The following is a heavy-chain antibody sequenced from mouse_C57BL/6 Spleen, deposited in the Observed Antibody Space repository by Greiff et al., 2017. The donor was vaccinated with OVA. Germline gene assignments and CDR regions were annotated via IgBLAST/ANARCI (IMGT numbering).Heavy chain of an antibody. CDR3: ASHPDYYSSSPCYAMDY. Sequence: QVQLKQPGAELVMPGASVKLSCKASGYTFTSYWMHWVKQRPGQGLEWIGEIDPSDSYTNYTQKFKGKSTLTVDKSSSTAYMQLSSLTSEDSAVYYGASHPDYYSSSPCYAMDYWGQGTSVTVSS. CDR2: IDPSDSYT. J-gene: IGHJ4*01. V-gene: IGHV1-69*01. D-gene: IGHD1-1*01. CDR1: GYTFTSYW.